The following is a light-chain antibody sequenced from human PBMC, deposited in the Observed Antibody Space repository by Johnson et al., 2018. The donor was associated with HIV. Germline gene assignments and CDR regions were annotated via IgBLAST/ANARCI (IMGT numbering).Light chain of an antibody. Sequence: QSVLTQPPSVSAAPGQKVTISCSGSSSNIGNNYVSWYQQLPGTAPRIVTYDNNKRPSGIPDRFSGSKSGTSATLGITGLQTGDEADYYCGTWDSSLSAEVFGTGTKVTVL. CDR1: SSNIGNNY. J-gene: IGLJ1*01. CDR2: DNN. CDR3: GTWDSSLSAEV. V-gene: IGLV1-51*01.